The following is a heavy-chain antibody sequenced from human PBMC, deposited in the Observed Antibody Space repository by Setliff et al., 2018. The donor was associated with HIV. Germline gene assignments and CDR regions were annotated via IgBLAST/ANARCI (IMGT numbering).Heavy chain of an antibody. CDR2: ISDSGTT. CDR3: ARGGASSKYLDP. J-gene: IGHJ5*02. Sequence: SETLSLTCIVSGGSISPYYWSWIRQPPGKGLEWIAWISDSGTTNYNPSLKSRVTLSVDTSKNQFSLSLTSVTGAGTAVYYCARGGASSKYLDPWGQGTLVTVSS. D-gene: IGHD2-15*01. CDR1: GGSISPYY. V-gene: IGHV4-59*01.